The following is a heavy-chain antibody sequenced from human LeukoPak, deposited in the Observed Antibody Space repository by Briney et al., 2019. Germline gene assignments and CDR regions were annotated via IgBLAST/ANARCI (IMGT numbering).Heavy chain of an antibody. J-gene: IGHJ5*02. CDR1: GGSISSGSYY. V-gene: IGHV4-61*02. CDR3: ARADIAVAGTGYWWFDP. Sequence: SETLSLTCTVSGGSISSGSYYWSWIRQPAGKGLEWIGRIYTSGSTNYNPSLKSRVTISVDTSKNQFSLKLSSMTAADTAVYYCARADIAVAGTGYWWFDPWGQGTLVTVSS. CDR2: IYTSGST. D-gene: IGHD6-19*01.